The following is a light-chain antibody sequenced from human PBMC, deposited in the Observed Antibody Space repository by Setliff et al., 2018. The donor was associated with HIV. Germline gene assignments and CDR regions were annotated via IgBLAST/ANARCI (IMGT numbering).Light chain of an antibody. J-gene: IGLJ2*01. CDR1: SSDVGDCNS. CDR3: SSYTSSSTRV. Sequence: QSVLTQPASVSGSPGQSITISCTGTSSDVGDCNSVSWYQQHPGKAPKLMIYDVSNRPSGASNRFSGSKSGNTASLTISGLQAEDEADYYCSSYTSSSTRVFGGGTKVTV. CDR2: DVS. V-gene: IGLV2-14*03.